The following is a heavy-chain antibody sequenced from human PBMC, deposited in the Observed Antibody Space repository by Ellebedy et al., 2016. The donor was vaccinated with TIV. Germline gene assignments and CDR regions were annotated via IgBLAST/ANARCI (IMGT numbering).Heavy chain of an antibody. Sequence: ASVKVSCKASGYNFLNHGVSWVRQAPGQGLEFLGWISPYSGNTKYPRRLQGRVTMTTEISTTTAYMEMRSLTSDDTAVYFCARGLWFGELFGYWGQGTLVTVSS. J-gene: IGHJ4*02. CDR2: ISPYSGNT. CDR3: ARGLWFGELFGY. CDR1: GYNFLNHG. D-gene: IGHD3-10*01. V-gene: IGHV1-18*01.